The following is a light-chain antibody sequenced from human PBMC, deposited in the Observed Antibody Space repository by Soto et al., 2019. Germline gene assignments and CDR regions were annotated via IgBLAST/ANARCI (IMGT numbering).Light chain of an antibody. J-gene: IGLJ1*01. Sequence: QSALAQPASVSGSPGQSITISCTGTSSDVGSYNLVSWYQQYPGKAPKLMIYEVSKRPSGVSNRFSGSKSGNTASLTISGLQAEDEADYYCCLYAGSSTYVFGTGTKVTVL. CDR1: SSDVGSYNL. V-gene: IGLV2-23*02. CDR2: EVS. CDR3: CLYAGSSTYV.